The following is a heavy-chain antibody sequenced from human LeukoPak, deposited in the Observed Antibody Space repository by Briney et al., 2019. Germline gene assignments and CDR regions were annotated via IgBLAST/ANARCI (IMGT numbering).Heavy chain of an antibody. J-gene: IGHJ4*02. Sequence: KPSETLSLTCTVSGGSISSSSYYWGWIRQPPGKGLEWIGSIYYSGGTYYNPSLKSRVTISVDTSKNQFSLKLSSVTAADTAVYYCARPSLSGPFYYWGQGTLVTVSS. V-gene: IGHV4-39*01. CDR2: IYYSGGT. CDR3: ARPSLSGPFYY. D-gene: IGHD2/OR15-2a*01. CDR1: GGSISSSSYY.